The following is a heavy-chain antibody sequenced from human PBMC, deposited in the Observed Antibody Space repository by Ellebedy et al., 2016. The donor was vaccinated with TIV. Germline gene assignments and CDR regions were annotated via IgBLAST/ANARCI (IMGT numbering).Heavy chain of an antibody. CDR2: ISYSGST. D-gene: IGHD3-3*01. CDR3: ARAQGFGVVVRGVYFDY. Sequence: SETLSLTCTVSGGSLSSYYWSWIRQPPGKGLEWIGYISYSGSTHYSPSLESRVTISVDTSKSQFSLKLSSVTAADTAVYYCARAQGFGVVVRGVYFDYWGQGTLVTVSS. J-gene: IGHJ4*02. CDR1: GGSLSSYY. V-gene: IGHV4-59*08.